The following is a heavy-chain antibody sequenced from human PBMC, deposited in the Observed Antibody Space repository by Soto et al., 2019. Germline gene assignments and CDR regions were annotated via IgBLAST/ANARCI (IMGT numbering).Heavy chain of an antibody. D-gene: IGHD3-22*01. J-gene: IGHJ4*02. Sequence: SLRLSCSSSLFTFSSYAMHLVLQSPFKLLELLAVISYDVSNKYYADSVKGRFTISRDNAKNTLSLQMNSLRAEDTAVYYCAREIYDDYDSSGFDHWGQGTLVTVSS. CDR1: LFTFSSYA. CDR3: AREIYDDYDSSGFDH. CDR2: ISYDVSNK. V-gene: IGHV3-30-3*01.